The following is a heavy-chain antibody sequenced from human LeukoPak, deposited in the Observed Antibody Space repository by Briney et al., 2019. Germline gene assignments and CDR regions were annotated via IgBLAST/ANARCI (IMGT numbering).Heavy chain of an antibody. CDR3: AREASSGWP. Sequence: SVKVSCKASGGTFSSYAISWVRQAPRQGLEWMGRIIPILGIANYAQKFQGRVTITADKSTSTAYMELSSLRSEDTAVYYCAREASSGWPWGQGTLVTVSS. D-gene: IGHD6-19*01. V-gene: IGHV1-69*04. CDR2: IIPILGIA. J-gene: IGHJ5*02. CDR1: GGTFSSYA.